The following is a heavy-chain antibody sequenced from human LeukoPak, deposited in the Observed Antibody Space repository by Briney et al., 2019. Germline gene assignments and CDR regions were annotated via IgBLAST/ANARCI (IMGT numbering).Heavy chain of an antibody. CDR1: GGSFSGYY. CDR2: INHSGST. Sequence: SETLSLTCAVYGGSFSGYYWSWIRQPPGKGLEWIGEINHSGSTNYSPSLKSRVTISVDTSKNQFSLKLSSVTAAGTAVYYCARCGKKNYDFWSGHYYYYYMDVWGKGTTVTVSS. V-gene: IGHV4-34*01. D-gene: IGHD3-3*01. CDR3: ARCGKKNYDFWSGHYYYYYMDV. J-gene: IGHJ6*03.